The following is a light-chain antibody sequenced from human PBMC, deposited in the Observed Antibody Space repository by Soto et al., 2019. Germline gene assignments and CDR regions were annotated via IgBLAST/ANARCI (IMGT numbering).Light chain of an antibody. CDR2: GAS. J-gene: IGKJ1*01. CDR3: QQYNAWPPT. V-gene: IGKV3-15*01. CDR1: QSVSSN. Sequence: EIVMTQSPATLSVSPGERATLSCRASQSVSSNLAWYQQKPGRAPRLLIYGASTRATGMPARFSGSGSGTEFTLTISSLQSEDFAVYYCQQYNAWPPTFGQGTKVEIK.